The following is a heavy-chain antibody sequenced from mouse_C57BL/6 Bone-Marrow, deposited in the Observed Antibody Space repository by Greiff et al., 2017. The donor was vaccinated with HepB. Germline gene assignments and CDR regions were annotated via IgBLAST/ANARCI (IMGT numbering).Heavy chain of an antibody. Sequence: QVQLQQSGAELARPGASVKLSCKASGYTFTSYGISWVKQRTGQGLEWIGEIYPRSGNTYYNEKFKGKATLTADKSSSTAYMELRSLTSEDSAVYFCARLGGSSYLYYFDYWGQGTTLTVSS. V-gene: IGHV1-81*01. CDR1: GYTFTSYG. J-gene: IGHJ2*01. D-gene: IGHD1-1*01. CDR3: ARLGGSSYLYYFDY. CDR2: IYPRSGNT.